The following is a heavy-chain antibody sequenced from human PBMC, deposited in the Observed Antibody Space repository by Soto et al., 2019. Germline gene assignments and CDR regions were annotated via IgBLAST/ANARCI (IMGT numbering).Heavy chain of an antibody. CDR2: IYWDDDK. CDR3: AHRTTTVTWWFDP. Sequence: QITLKESGPTLVKPTQTLPLTCTFSGFSLTTSGAGVGWTRQPPGKALERLALIYWDDDKRYSPSLKCRLSITKNTSKTPVVLTMTNMGPAATATYFCAHRTTTVTWWFDPWGQGTLVTVSS. V-gene: IGHV2-5*02. D-gene: IGHD4-17*01. CDR1: GFSLTTSGAG. J-gene: IGHJ5*02.